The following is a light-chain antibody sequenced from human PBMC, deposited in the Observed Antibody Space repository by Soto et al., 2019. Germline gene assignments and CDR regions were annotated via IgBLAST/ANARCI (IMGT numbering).Light chain of an antibody. CDR3: LQDYSYPGT. Sequence: DIQLTQSPSTLSASIGDRVTITCRASQSVNSWLAWYQQKQGKAPKLLIYNASTLKSGVPSRFSGSGSGTELTITISSLQPDDGETYDGLQDYSYPGTFGQGTKVDIK. V-gene: IGKV1-5*03. CDR1: QSVNSW. CDR2: NAS. J-gene: IGKJ1*01.